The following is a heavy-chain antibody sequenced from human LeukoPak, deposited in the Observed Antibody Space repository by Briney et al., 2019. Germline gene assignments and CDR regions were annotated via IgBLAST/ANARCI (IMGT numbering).Heavy chain of an antibody. CDR2: IYHSGST. J-gene: IGHJ5*02. V-gene: IGHV4-38-2*01. CDR1: GYSISSGYY. CDR3: ARGSADDFWSGYSPNWFDP. D-gene: IGHD3-3*01. Sequence: SETLSLNCAVSGYSISSGYYWGWIRQPPGKGLEWIGSIYHSGSTYYNPSLKSRVTISVDSSKNQFSLKLSSVTAADTAVYYCARGSADDFWSGYSPNWFDPWGQRTLVTVSS.